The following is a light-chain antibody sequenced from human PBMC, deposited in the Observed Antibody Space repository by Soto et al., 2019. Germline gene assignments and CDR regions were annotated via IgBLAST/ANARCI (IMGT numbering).Light chain of an antibody. CDR2: GTA. Sequence: EIVLTQSPGTLSLSPGERATLSCRASESVSSHYIGWYQQRPGRAPRLLIYGTASRAPDIPDRFSGDGAGADFTLTITRLEPDDFATYYCQQYNSYLYTFGQGTKLEIK. V-gene: IGKV3-20*01. CDR3: QQYNSYLYT. CDR1: ESVSSHY. J-gene: IGKJ2*01.